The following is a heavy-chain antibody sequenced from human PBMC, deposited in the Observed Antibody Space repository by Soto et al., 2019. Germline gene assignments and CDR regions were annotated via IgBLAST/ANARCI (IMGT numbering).Heavy chain of an antibody. CDR2: IIPIFGTA. CDR3: GRKGYCSSTSCSYFDY. CDR1: GGTFSSYA. D-gene: IGHD2-2*01. V-gene: IGHV1-69*13. J-gene: IGHJ4*02. Sequence: SVKVSCKASGGTFSSYAISWVRQAPGQGLEWMGGIIPIFGTANYAQKFQGRVTITADESTSTAYMELSSLRSEDTAVYYCGRKGYCSSTSCSYFDYWGQGTLVTVSP.